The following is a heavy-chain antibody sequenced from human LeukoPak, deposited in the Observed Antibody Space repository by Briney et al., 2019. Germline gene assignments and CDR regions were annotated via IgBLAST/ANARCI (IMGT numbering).Heavy chain of an antibody. CDR1: GFTFSSYE. J-gene: IGHJ4*02. CDR2: ISSSGSTI. V-gene: IGHV3-48*03. D-gene: IGHD2-15*01. CDR3: ARMGIVVVVAEYYFDY. Sequence: QTGGSLRLSCAASGFTFSSYEMNWVRQAPGKGLEWVSYISSSGSTIYYADSVKGRFTISRDNAKNSLYLQMNSLRAEDTAVYYCARMGIVVVVAEYYFDYWGQGTLVTVSS.